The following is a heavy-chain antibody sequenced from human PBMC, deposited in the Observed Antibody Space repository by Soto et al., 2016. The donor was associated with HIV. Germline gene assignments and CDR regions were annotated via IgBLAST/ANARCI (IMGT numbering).Heavy chain of an antibody. CDR2: ISTASSYI. V-gene: IGHV3-21*01. D-gene: IGHD1-26*01. CDR3: ARRSSIYYPPDY. J-gene: IGHJ4*02. CDR1: GFTFSSYS. Sequence: EVQLVESGEAWSSRGSLKLSCAASGFTFSSYSMNWVRQSPGKGLEWVSSISTASSYIYYADSVKGRFTVSRDNAQNSLYLQMNSLRDEDTAMYYCARRSSIYYPPDYWGQGTLVTVSS.